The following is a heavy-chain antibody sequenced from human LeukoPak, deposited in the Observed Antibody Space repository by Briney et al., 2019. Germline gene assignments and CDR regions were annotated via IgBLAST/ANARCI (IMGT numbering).Heavy chain of an antibody. J-gene: IGHJ5*02. D-gene: IGHD6-19*01. Sequence: ASVKVSCKTSGYTFSGYYIHWVRQAPGHGLEWMGWINPNSGGTNYAQKFQGRVTMTRDTSISAAYMELSRLRSDDTAVYYCAREEYSSGWYWFDPWGQGTLVTVSS. CDR3: AREEYSSGWYWFDP. CDR2: INPNSGGT. V-gene: IGHV1-2*02. CDR1: GYTFSGYY.